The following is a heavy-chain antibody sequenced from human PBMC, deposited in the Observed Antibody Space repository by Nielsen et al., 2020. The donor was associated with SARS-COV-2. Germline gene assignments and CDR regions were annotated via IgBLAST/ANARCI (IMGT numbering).Heavy chain of an antibody. D-gene: IGHD1-26*01. V-gene: IGHV3-23*01. CDR2: ISGSGGST. CDR3: AKARTLGSYFDY. Sequence: GESLKISCAASGFTFSSYSMNWVRQAPGKGLEWVSAISGSGGSTYYADSVKGRFTISRDNSKNTLYLQMNSLRAEDTAVYYCAKARTLGSYFDYWGQGTLVTVSS. J-gene: IGHJ4*02. CDR1: GFTFSSYS.